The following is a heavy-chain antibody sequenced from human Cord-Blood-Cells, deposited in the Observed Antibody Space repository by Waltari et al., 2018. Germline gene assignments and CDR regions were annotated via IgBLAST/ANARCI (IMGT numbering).Heavy chain of an antibody. V-gene: IGHV1-2*04. J-gene: IGHJ3*02. D-gene: IGHD6-13*01. CDR3: ARGSRFSSSWIVKDAFDI. Sequence: QVQLVQSGAEVKKPGASVKVSCKASGYTFTGYYMHWVRQAPGQGLEWMGWINPNSGGTNYAQKFQGWVTMTRDTSISTAYMELSRLRSDDTAVYYCARGSRFSSSWIVKDAFDIWGQGTMVTVSS. CDR1: GYTFTGYY. CDR2: INPNSGGT.